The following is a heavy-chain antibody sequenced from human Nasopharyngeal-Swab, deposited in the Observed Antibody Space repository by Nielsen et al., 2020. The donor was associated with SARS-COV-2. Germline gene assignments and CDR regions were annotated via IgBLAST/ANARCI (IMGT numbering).Heavy chain of an antibody. CDR3: ARVGGGFVLMGLDI. Sequence: LSLTCTVSGGSISSYYRSWIRQAPGKGLEWVSYISSSGSTIYYADSVKGRFTISRDNAKNSLYLQMNSLIAEDTAVYYCARVGGGFVLMGLDIWGQGTMVTVSS. CDR1: GGSISSYY. CDR2: ISSSGSTI. D-gene: IGHD2-8*01. J-gene: IGHJ3*02. V-gene: IGHV3-11*01.